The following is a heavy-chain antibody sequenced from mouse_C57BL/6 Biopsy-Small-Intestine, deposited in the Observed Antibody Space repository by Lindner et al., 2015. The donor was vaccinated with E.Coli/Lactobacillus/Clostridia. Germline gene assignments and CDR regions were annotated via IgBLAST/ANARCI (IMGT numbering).Heavy chain of an antibody. Sequence: VQLQESGPELVKPGASVKMSCKASGYTFTDYNMHWVKQSHGKSLEWIGYINPNNGGTSYNQKFKGKATLTVNKSSSTAYMELRSLTSEDSAVYYCARWWDYDGDWYFDVWGTGTTVTVSS. J-gene: IGHJ1*03. D-gene: IGHD2-4*01. CDR2: INPNNGGT. CDR1: GYTFTDYN. V-gene: IGHV1-22*01. CDR3: ARWWDYDGDWYFDV.